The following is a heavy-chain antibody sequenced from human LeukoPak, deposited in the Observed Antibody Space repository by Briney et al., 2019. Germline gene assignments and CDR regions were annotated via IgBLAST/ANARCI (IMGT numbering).Heavy chain of an antibody. Sequence: GGSLRLSCAASGFTFSSYWMSWVRQAPGKGLEWVANIKQDGSEKYYVDSVKGRFTISRDNAKNSLYLQMNSLRAEDTAVYYCAKYCSGGSCYSRWFDPWGQGTLVTVSS. J-gene: IGHJ5*02. CDR1: GFTFSSYW. V-gene: IGHV3-7*02. D-gene: IGHD2-15*01. CDR2: IKQDGSEK. CDR3: AKYCSGGSCYSRWFDP.